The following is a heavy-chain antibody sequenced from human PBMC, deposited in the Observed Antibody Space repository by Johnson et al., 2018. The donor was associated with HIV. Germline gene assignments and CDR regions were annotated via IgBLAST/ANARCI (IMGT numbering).Heavy chain of an antibody. V-gene: IGHV3-66*01. CDR2: IYRGGST. J-gene: IGHJ3*02. CDR3: ARGAWAGAFDI. D-gene: IGHD1-26*01. Sequence: VQLVESGGGLVQPGGSLRLSCAPSGLTVSSSYMSWVRQAPGKGLEWVSVIYRGGSTYYADSVQGRFTISRDNSKNTLYLQMNSLRAEDTAVYYCARGAWAGAFDIWGQGTMVTVSS. CDR1: GLTVSSSY.